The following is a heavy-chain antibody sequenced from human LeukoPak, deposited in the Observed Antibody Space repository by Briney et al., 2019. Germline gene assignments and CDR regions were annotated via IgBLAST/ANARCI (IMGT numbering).Heavy chain of an antibody. CDR1: GFTFSSYW. CDR2: INSDGSST. D-gene: IGHD4-17*01. J-gene: IGHJ1*01. Sequence: GGSLRLSCAASGFTFSSYWMHWVRQAPGKGLVWVSRINSDGSSTSYADSVKGRFTISRDNAKNTLYLQMNSLRAEDTAVYYCARDWSDYGDYVEYFQHWGQGTLVTVSS. CDR3: ARDWSDYGDYVEYFQH. V-gene: IGHV3-74*01.